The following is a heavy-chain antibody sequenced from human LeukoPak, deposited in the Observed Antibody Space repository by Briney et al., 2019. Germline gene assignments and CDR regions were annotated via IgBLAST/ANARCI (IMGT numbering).Heavy chain of an antibody. CDR1: GYAFTSYY. V-gene: IGHV1-46*01. J-gene: IGHJ6*03. CDR2: INPSGGST. CDR3: ARNGVAAAGTRNYYYYMDV. Sequence: ASVKVSCKASGYAFTSYYMHWVRQAPGQGLESMEIINPSGGSTSYAQKFQGRVTMTRDTSTSTVYMELSSLRSEDTAVYYCARNGVAAAGTRNYYYYMDVWGKGTTVTISS. D-gene: IGHD6-13*01.